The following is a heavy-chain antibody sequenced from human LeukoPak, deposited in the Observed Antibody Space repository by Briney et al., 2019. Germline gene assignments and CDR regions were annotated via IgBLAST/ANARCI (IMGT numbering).Heavy chain of an antibody. D-gene: IGHD6-19*01. V-gene: IGHV4-59*01. Sequence: SETLSLTCTVSGRSISSYYWSWLRQPPGKGLEWIGYIYYSGSTNYNPSLKSRVTISVDTSKNQFSLKLSSVTAADTAVYYCARDTHSSGWYYFDYWGQGTLVTVSS. CDR2: IYYSGST. J-gene: IGHJ4*02. CDR1: GRSISSYY. CDR3: ARDTHSSGWYYFDY.